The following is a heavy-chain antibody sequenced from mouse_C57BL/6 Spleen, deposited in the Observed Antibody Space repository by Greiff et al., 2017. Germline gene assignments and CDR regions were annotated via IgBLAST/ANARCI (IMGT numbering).Heavy chain of an antibody. V-gene: IGHV1-62-2*01. Sequence: VQLQQSGAELVKPGASVKLSCKASGYTFTEYTIHWVKQRSGQGLEWIGWFYPGSGSIKYNEKFKGKATLTADKSSSTAYMQLSSLTSEDSAVYFCARNYYGSSSFDYWGQGTTLTVSS. CDR1: GYTFTEYT. CDR2: FYPGSGSI. J-gene: IGHJ2*01. CDR3: ARNYYGSSSFDY. D-gene: IGHD1-1*01.